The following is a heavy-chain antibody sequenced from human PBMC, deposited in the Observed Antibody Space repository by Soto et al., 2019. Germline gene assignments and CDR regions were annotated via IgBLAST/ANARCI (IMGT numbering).Heavy chain of an antibody. Sequence: AAVAVSCQDGGYTFNTYGMTWVRQAPGQGLEWMGWINPYNGNTKFAQKLQDRVTMTTATSTSTAYMELASLRSDDTAVYYCARGCIAVTTHLCYWGQGTLVTVSS. V-gene: IGHV1-18*01. D-gene: IGHD4-17*01. J-gene: IGHJ4*02. CDR1: GYTFNTYG. CDR2: INPYNGNT. CDR3: ARGCIAVTTHLCY.